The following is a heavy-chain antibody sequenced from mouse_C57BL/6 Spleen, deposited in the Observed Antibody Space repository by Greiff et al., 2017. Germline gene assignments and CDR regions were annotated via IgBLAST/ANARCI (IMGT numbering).Heavy chain of an antibody. J-gene: IGHJ1*03. V-gene: IGHV5-15*01. CDR3: ARHYYGSSYRYFDV. CDR1: GFTFSDYG. Sequence: EVKLVESGGGLVQPGGSLKLSCAASGFTFSDYGMAWVRQAPRKGPEWVAFISNLAYSIYYADTVTGRFPISRENAKNTLYLEMSRLRSEDTAMYYCARHYYGSSYRYFDVWGTGTTVTVSS. CDR2: ISNLAYSI. D-gene: IGHD1-1*01.